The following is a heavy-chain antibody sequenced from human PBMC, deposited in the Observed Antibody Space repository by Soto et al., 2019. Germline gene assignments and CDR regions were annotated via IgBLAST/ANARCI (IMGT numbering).Heavy chain of an antibody. CDR3: SRARAAGANYFYSVMDD. D-gene: IGHD6-13*01. Sequence: LSETLSLNCTVSAGFISSYYCSWIRQPPGKGLELIGYIYYRGRTNYNPSLKSRVTISAHKPQNQFSLTLSSVTAADPAVYYCSRARAAGANYFYSVMDDWGPGTTVTFSS. V-gene: IGHV4-59*01. CDR2: IYYRGRT. J-gene: IGHJ6*02. CDR1: AGFISSYY.